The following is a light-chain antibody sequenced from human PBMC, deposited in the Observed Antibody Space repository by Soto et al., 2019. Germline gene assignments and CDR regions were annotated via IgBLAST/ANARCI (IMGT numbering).Light chain of an antibody. Sequence: SVFTQSACTLSLSPGERATLSCRASQSVSSNYLAWYQQKPGQAPRLLIYGASSRATGIPDRFSGSGSGTDFTLTISSLQPDDFATYYCQQYKSYWTFGQGTKVDIK. CDR3: QQYKSYWT. J-gene: IGKJ1*01. CDR2: GAS. V-gene: IGKV3-20*01. CDR1: QSVSSNY.